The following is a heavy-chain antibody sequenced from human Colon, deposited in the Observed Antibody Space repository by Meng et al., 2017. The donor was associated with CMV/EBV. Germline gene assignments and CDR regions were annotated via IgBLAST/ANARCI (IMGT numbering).Heavy chain of an antibody. V-gene: IGHV3-21*01. CDR1: GFTFSRYT. D-gene: IGHD2-21*02. Sequence: GGSLRLSCAASGFTFSRYTINWVRQAPGKGLEWVSSITSTSNYIYYADSVKGRFTVSRDNARDSSFLQMNNLRDDDSAIYYCAKVVAVAGTVAGYGMDVWGQGTTVTVSS. J-gene: IGHJ6*02. CDR2: ITSTSNYI. CDR3: AKVVAVAGTVAGYGMDV.